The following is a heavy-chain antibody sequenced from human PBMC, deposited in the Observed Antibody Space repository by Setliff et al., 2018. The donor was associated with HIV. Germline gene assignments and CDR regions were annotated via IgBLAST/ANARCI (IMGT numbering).Heavy chain of an antibody. D-gene: IGHD6-6*01. CDR3: AMFSSSSG. CDR1: GFSFGDYA. CDR2: INNDTTTT. V-gene: IGHV3-74*01. J-gene: IGHJ4*02. Sequence: GGSLRLSCAVSGFSFGDYAMHWVRQAPGQGLVWVSGINNDTTTTTYADSVKGRFSISRDNAKNTLYLQMNGLRGDDTAVYYCAMFSSSSGWGQGTQVTVSS.